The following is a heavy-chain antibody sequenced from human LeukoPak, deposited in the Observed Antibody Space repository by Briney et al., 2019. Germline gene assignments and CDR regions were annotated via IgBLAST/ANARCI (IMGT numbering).Heavy chain of an antibody. J-gene: IGHJ5*02. CDR2: IYYSGST. D-gene: IGHD5-12*01. CDR1: GGSISSYY. Sequence: SETLSLTCTVSGGSISSYYWSWLRQPPGKGLEWIGYIYYSGSTNYNPSLKSRVTISVDTSKNQFSLKLSSVAAADTAVYYCARGLRGGGYDLNWFDPWGQGTLVTVSS. V-gene: IGHV4-59*12. CDR3: ARGLRGGGYDLNWFDP.